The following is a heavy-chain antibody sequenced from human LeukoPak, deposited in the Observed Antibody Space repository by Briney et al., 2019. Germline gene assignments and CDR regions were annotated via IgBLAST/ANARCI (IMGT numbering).Heavy chain of an antibody. D-gene: IGHD2-2*01. V-gene: IGHV1-2*02. J-gene: IGHJ4*02. CDR1: GYTFTGYY. CDR3: DRVGGYQLLTPN. CDR2: INPNSGGT. Sequence: ASVKVSCKASGYTFTGYYMHWVRQAPGQGLEWMGWINPNSGGTNYAQKFQGRVTMTRDTSISTAYMELSRLRSADTAVYSCDRVGGYQLLTPNWGQGTLVTVSS.